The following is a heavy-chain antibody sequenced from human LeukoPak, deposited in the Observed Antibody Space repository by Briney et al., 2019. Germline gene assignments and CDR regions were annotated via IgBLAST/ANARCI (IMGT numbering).Heavy chain of an antibody. V-gene: IGHV3-7*01. CDR2: IKQDGSEK. CDR3: ARDRGGWQLRDFDY. Sequence: PGGSLRLSCAASGFTFSSYWMSWVRQAPGKGLEWVANIKQDGSEKYYVDSVEGRFTISRDNAKNSLYLQMNSLRAEDTAVYYCARDRGGWQLRDFDYWGQGTLVTVSS. D-gene: IGHD1-26*01. CDR1: GFTFSSYW. J-gene: IGHJ4*02.